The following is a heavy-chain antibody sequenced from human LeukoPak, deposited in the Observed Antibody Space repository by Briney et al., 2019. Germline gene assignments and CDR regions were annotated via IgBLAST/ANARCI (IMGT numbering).Heavy chain of an antibody. J-gene: IGHJ4*02. D-gene: IGHD3-10*01. Sequence: GGSLRLSCAASGFTFSSYAVSWVRQAPGKGLGWVSAISGSGGSTYYADSVRGRFTISRDNSKNTLYLQMNSLRAEDTAVYYCATSRGVITTGFDYWGQGTLVTVSS. CDR1: GFTFSSYA. V-gene: IGHV3-23*01. CDR3: ATSRGVITTGFDY. CDR2: ISGSGGST.